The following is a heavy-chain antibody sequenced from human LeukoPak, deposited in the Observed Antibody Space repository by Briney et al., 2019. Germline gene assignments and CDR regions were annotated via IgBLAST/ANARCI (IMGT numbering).Heavy chain of an antibody. CDR3: ARQCGRLSYSSGPVDY. D-gene: IGHD6-19*01. CDR2: IYYSGST. Sequence: PSETLSLTCTVSGGSISSSSYYWGWIRQPPGKGLEWIVSIYYSGSTYYNPSLKSRVTISVDTSKNQFSLKLSSVTAADTAVYYCARQCGRLSYSSGPVDYWGQGTLVTVSS. J-gene: IGHJ4*02. V-gene: IGHV4-39*01. CDR1: GGSISSSSYY.